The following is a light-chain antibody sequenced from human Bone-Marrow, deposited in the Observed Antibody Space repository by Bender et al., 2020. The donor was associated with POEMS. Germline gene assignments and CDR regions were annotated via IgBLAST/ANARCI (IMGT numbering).Light chain of an antibody. CDR2: SSH. CDR3: AVWDDSLNGWV. CDR1: SSNIGAHA. Sequence: GTPGQRVTISCSGGSSNIGAHAVNWYQHLPGTAPKLLIYSSHRRPSEVPDRFSGSRSGTSASLAISGLQSEDEADYYGAVWDDSLNGWVFGGGTKLTVL. J-gene: IGLJ3*02. V-gene: IGLV1-44*01.